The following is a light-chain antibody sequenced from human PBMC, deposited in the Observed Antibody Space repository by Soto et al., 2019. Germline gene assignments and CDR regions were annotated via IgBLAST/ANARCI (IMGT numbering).Light chain of an antibody. J-gene: IGKJ1*01. CDR3: QQSYSTPRT. Sequence: DIQMTQSPSSLSASVGDRVTITCRASQSISNYSNWYQQKPGKAPKLLMYAASSLQSGVPSRFSGSGSGTDVTLTISSLQPEDFATYYCQQSYSTPRTFGQGTKVEIK. V-gene: IGKV1-39*01. CDR1: QSISNY. CDR2: AAS.